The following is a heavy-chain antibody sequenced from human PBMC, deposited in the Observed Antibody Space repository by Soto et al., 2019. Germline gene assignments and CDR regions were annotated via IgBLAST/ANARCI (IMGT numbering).Heavy chain of an antibody. Sequence: QVQLQESGPGLVKPSETLSLTCSVSGGSIGSYYWSWIRQPPGKGLEWIGYIYYSGSTNYNPSLKSRVTISVDTSKNQCSLKLSSVTAADTAVYYCARGGWRQIDYWGQGTLVTVSS. V-gene: IGHV4-59*08. CDR1: GGSIGSYY. J-gene: IGHJ4*02. CDR2: IYYSGST. D-gene: IGHD3-3*01. CDR3: ARGGWRQIDY.